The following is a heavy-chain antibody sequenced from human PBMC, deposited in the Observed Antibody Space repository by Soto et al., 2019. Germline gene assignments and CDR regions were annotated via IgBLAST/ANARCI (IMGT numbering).Heavy chain of an antibody. J-gene: IGHJ6*02. V-gene: IGHV1-69*08. CDR1: GGTFSSYT. D-gene: IGHD2-21*02. Sequence: QVRLVQSGAEVKKSGSSVKVSCMASGGTFSSYTVNWLRQAPGRGLEWMGRVIPVLTTTDYAQKFRGRVKITADKSANAVYMELTSLSSEDTAIYYCARRRYCGYDCYHKHYYGMDVWGQGTTVTVAS. CDR2: VIPVLTTT. CDR3: ARRRYCGYDCYHKHYYGMDV.